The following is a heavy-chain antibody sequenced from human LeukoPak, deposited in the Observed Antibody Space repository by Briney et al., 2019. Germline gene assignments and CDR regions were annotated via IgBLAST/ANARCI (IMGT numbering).Heavy chain of an antibody. CDR2: ISSSDSTI. J-gene: IGHJ6*03. V-gene: IGHV3-48*03. D-gene: IGHD6-19*01. CDR1: GFTFSSYE. Sequence: GGSLRLSCAASGFTFSSYEMNWVRQAPGKGLEWVSYISSSDSTIYYADSVKGRFTISRDNSKNTLYLQMNSLRAEDTAVYYCAKDRAVAPYYYYYMDVWGKGTTVTISS. CDR3: AKDRAVAPYYYYYMDV.